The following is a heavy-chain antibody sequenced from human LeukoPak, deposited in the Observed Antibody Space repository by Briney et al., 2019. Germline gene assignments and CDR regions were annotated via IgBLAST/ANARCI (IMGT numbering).Heavy chain of an antibody. J-gene: IGHJ5*02. V-gene: IGHV3-74*01. D-gene: IGHD5-24*01. CDR2: INSDGSST. CDR3: ARAPLVLQYRWWLDP. CDR1: GFTFSSYW. Sequence: GGSLRLSCAASGFTFSSYWMHWVRQAPGKGLVWVSRINSDGSSTSNADSVKGRFTISRDNAKNSLYLQMNSLRAEDTAVYHCARAPLVLQYRWWLDPWGQGTLVIVSS.